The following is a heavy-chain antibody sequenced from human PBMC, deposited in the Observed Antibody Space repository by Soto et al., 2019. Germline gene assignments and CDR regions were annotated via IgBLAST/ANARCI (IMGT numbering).Heavy chain of an antibody. CDR2: ISSNGIGT. J-gene: IGHJ6*03. V-gene: IGHV3-64*01. CDR3: ARRARPDFYYMDV. D-gene: IGHD6-6*01. Sequence: GGSLRLSCVASGFTFSTYSMNWVRQAPGKGLEYVSGISSNGIGTYYANSVKGRFTISRDNSKNTVYLQMGSLRPEDMAVYYCARRARPDFYYMDVWGKGTTVTVSS. CDR1: GFTFSTYS.